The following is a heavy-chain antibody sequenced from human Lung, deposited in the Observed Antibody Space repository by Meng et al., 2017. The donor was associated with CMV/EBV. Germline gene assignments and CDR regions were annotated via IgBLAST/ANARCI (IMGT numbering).Heavy chain of an antibody. CDR3: ARGPGGSGSYYIY. D-gene: IGHD3-10*01. CDR2: IIPIIGVT. V-gene: IGHV1-69*10. J-gene: IGHJ4*02. CDR1: GDGFSSYS. Sequence: SXXVSXKISGDGFSSYSVTWVRLAPGQGLEWMGVIIPIIGVTNYAQKFQGRVAITADKSRNTAYMELSSLRSDDTAFYYCARGPGGSGSYYIYWGQGTVVNGAS.